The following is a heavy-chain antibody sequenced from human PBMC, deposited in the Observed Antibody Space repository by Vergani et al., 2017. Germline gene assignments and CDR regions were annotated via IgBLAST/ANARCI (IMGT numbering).Heavy chain of an antibody. J-gene: IGHJ4*02. CDR3: ARRYYGSGSYFDY. Sequence: QVQLQESGPGLVKPSQTLFLTCIVSGGSISSGNYYWSWIRQPAGKGLEWIGRIYTSGSTNYNPSLKRRVTMSVDTSKNQFSLKLNSVTAADTAVYYCARRYYGSGSYFDYWGQGTLVTVSS. CDR2: IYTSGST. CDR1: GGSISSGNYY. V-gene: IGHV4-61*02. D-gene: IGHD3-10*01.